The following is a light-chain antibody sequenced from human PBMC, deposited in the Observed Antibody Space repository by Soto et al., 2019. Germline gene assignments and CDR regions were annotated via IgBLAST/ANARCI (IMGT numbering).Light chain of an antibody. V-gene: IGLV2-14*01. CDR2: DVS. CDR3: CSYTRSGTLI. CDR1: SGDIGDYNY. J-gene: IGLJ1*01. Sequence: QSALTQPASVSGSPGQSITISCVGTSGDIGDYNYVSWYQQHPGKVPKVIIYDVSNRPSGVSYRFSGTKSGNTASLTFSGFQAEDEADYYCCSYTRSGTLIFGTGTKVTVL.